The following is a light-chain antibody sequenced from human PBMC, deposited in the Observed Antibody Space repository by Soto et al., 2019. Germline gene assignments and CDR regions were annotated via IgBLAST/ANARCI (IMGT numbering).Light chain of an antibody. CDR3: MQAPHFPRT. J-gene: IGKJ1*01. Sequence: VMTQSPLSSPVTLGQPASISCRSSQSLAHSNGDTYLSWIHQRPGQPPRLLIYRVSNRLSGVPDRFSGSGSGTDFTLKISRVEAEDVGVFYCMQAPHFPRTFGQGTKVDIK. V-gene: IGKV2-24*01. CDR1: QSLAHSNGDTY. CDR2: RVS.